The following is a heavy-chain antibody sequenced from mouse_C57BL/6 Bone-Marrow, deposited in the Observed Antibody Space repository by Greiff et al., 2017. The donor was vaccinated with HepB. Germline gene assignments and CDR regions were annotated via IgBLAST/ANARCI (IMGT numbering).Heavy chain of an antibody. CDR2: IDPSDSYT. J-gene: IGHJ3*01. V-gene: IGHV1-69*01. CDR3: ARGDGYYVWFAY. D-gene: IGHD2-3*01. Sequence: QVQLQQPGAELVMPGASVKLSCKASGYTFTSYWMHWVKQRPGQGLEWIGEIDPSDSYTNYNQKFKGKSTLTVDKSSSTAYMQLSSLTSEDSAVYYCARGDGYYVWFAYGGQGTLVTVSA. CDR1: GYTFTSYW.